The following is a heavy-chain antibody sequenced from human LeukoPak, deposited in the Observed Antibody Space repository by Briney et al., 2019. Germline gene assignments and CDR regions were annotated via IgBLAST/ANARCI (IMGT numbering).Heavy chain of an antibody. CDR3: ARHCKVAATLNWFDP. CDR2: IYYSGST. J-gene: IGHJ5*02. D-gene: IGHD2-15*01. V-gene: IGHV4-39*01. CDR1: GGSISSSSYY. Sequence: SETLSLTCTVSGGSISSSSYYWGWIRQPPGKGLEWIGSIYYSGSTYYNPSLKSRVTISVDTSKNQFSLKLSSVTAADTAVYYCARHCKVAATLNWFDPWGQGTLVTVSS.